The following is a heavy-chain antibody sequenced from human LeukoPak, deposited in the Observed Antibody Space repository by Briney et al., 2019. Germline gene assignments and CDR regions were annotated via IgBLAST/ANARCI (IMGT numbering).Heavy chain of an antibody. D-gene: IGHD3-22*01. J-gene: IGHJ4*02. V-gene: IGHV3-23*01. CDR3: AKSITMIVVVKGYFGY. CDR2: ISGSGGST. Sequence: GGSLRLSCAASGFTFSSYAMSWVRQAPGKGLEWVSAISGSGGSTYYADSVKGRFTISRDNSKNTLYLQMNSLRAEDTAVYYCAKSITMIVVVKGYFGYWGQGTLVTVSS. CDR1: GFTFSSYA.